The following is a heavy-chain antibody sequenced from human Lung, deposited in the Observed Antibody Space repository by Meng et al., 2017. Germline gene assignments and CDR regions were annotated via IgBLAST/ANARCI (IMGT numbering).Heavy chain of an antibody. CDR2: VSHDGSKR. Sequence: QVDMVEAGGRVVPPWMSLRLSCASSGFTFSTYPMHWVRQAPGKGLDWVAIVSHDGSKRFYADSVKGRFTISRHNSKNTLYLQVNSLRAEDTALYYCAKYSYGLGDYFDYWGQGALVTVSS. CDR1: GFTFSTYP. J-gene: IGHJ4*02. V-gene: IGHV3-30*07. CDR3: AKYSYGLGDYFDY. D-gene: IGHD3-10*01.